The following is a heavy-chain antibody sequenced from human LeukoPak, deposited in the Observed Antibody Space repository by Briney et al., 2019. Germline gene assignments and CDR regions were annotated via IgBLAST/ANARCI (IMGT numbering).Heavy chain of an antibody. V-gene: IGHV3-23*01. CDR1: GFSFRSYA. CDR2: ISGNGDST. D-gene: IGHD2-21*02. CDR3: AKDQGGDEGGFDY. J-gene: IGHJ4*02. Sequence: PGGSLRLSCAASGFSFRSYAMSWVRQAPGKGLEWVSFISGNGDSTYYADSVKGRFIISRDNSKNTLYLRMNSLRAEDTAVYYCAKDQGGDEGGFDYWGQGTLVTVSS.